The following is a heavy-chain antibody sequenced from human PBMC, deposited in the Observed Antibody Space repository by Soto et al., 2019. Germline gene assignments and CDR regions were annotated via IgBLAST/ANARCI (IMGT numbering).Heavy chain of an antibody. Sequence: SETLSLTCTVSGGSISSGGYYWSWIRQHPGKGLEWIGYIYYSGSTYYNPSLKSRVTISVDTSKNQFSLKLSSVTAADTAVYYCARVKLVVPAAVNFDYWGQGTLVTVSS. CDR1: GGSISSGGYY. J-gene: IGHJ4*02. V-gene: IGHV4-31*03. CDR3: ARVKLVVPAAVNFDY. CDR2: IYYSGST. D-gene: IGHD2-2*01.